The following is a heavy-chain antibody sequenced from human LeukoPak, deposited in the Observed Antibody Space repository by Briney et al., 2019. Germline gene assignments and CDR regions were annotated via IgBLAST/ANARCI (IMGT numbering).Heavy chain of an antibody. D-gene: IGHD3-9*01. J-gene: IGHJ6*02. Sequence: GGSLRLSCAASGFTFSSYAMSWVRQAPGKGLEWVSAIRGGDGRSYYTDSVKGRFTISRDKSKNTLYLQMNSLRAEDTAVYYCAKADGDFDWLLLSTYYYYYGMDVWGQGTTVTVSS. CDR2: IRGGDGRS. CDR1: GFTFSSYA. CDR3: AKADGDFDWLLLSTYYYYYGMDV. V-gene: IGHV3-23*01.